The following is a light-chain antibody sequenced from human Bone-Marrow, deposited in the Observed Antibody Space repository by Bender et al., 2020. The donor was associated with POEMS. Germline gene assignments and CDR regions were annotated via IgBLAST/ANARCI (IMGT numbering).Light chain of an antibody. CDR1: SSDVGSYGL. CDR3: SSWDDSLSGWV. J-gene: IGLJ3*02. V-gene: IGLV2-23*01. CDR2: EGS. Sequence: QSALTQPASVSGSPGQSITVSCTGASSDVGSYGLVSWYQQHPGKAPKLVIYEGSQRPSGVSTRFSGSKSGTSASLAISDIQSEDEGDYYCSSWDDSLSGWVFGGGTKLTVL.